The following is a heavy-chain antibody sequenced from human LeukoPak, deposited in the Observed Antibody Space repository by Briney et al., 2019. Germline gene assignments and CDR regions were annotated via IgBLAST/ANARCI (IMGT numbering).Heavy chain of an antibody. J-gene: IGHJ4*02. CDR1: GGSISSGSYY. D-gene: IGHD3-10*01. V-gene: IGHV4-30-4*01. Sequence: PSETLSLTCTVSGGSISSGSYYWSWIRQPPGKGLEWIGYIYYSGSTYYNPSLKSRVTISVDTSKNQFSLKLSSVTAADTAVYYCASSRSAYYYGSGSSPLFDYWGQGTLVTVSS. CDR2: IYYSGST. CDR3: ASSRSAYYYGSGSSPLFDY.